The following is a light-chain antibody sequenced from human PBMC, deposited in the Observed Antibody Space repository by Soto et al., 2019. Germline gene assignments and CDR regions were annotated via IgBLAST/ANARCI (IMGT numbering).Light chain of an antibody. CDR1: QSVGSY. J-gene: IGKJ1*01. Sequence: EIVLTQSPATLSLSPGERATLSCRASQSVGSYLAWYQQKPGRAPRLLLYDASNRATGIPARFSGGGSGTDFALTISRLEPEDFAVYYGQQRSNWPWTFGQGTKVEIK. CDR2: DAS. CDR3: QQRSNWPWT. V-gene: IGKV3-11*01.